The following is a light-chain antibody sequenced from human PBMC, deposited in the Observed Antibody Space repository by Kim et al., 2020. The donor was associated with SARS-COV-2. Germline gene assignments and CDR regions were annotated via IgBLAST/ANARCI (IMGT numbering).Light chain of an antibody. CDR1: RSNIGTNY. CDR2: DTS. J-gene: IGLJ2*01. V-gene: IGLV1-51*01. Sequence: VTISCSGSRSNIGTNYVSWYQQLPGTAPKLLVYDTSERPSGVPDRFSGSKSGTSATLDITGLQTGDEAQYYCATWDSGLSAGVFGGGTQLTVL. CDR3: ATWDSGLSAGV.